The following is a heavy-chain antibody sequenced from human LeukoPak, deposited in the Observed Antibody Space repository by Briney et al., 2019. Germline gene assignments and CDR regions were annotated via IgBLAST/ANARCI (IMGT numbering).Heavy chain of an antibody. CDR1: GFTVSSNY. CDR2: IYAGGST. J-gene: IGHJ6*02. CDR3: ATAGSSELLWDYAMDV. Sequence: PGGYLRFSCAASGFTVSSNYMSWDRQAPGKGLEWVSLIYAGGSTYYADAVKGRFTISRHNSKNTLHLQMNSLRVEDTAVYYCATAGSSELLWDYAMDVWGQGTTVTVSS. V-gene: IGHV3-53*04. D-gene: IGHD3-10*01.